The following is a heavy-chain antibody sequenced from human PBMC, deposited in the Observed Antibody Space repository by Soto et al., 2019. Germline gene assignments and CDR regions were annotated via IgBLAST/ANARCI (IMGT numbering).Heavy chain of an antibody. D-gene: IGHD1-26*01. CDR3: ASDLVGASDSYGLDV. V-gene: IGHV3-33*01. J-gene: IGHJ6*02. Sequence: VGSLRLSCAASGFTFSNYGMHWVRQAPGKGLEWVAIIWHDGNNKYYADSVRGRFIISRDNSKNRLYLQMNSLRAEDTAVYYCASDLVGASDSYGLDVWGQGTPVTVSS. CDR1: GFTFSNYG. CDR2: IWHDGNNK.